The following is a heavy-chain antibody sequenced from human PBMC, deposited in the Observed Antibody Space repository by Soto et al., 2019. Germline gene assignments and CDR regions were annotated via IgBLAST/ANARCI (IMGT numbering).Heavy chain of an antibody. CDR1: GYTFTSYD. Sequence: QVQLVQSGAEVKKPGASVKVSCKASGYTFTSYDINWVRQATGQGLEWMGWMNPNSGNTGYAQKFQGRVTMTRNTSMSTDYMELSSLRSEETAVYYCARVPQPRLLWFGELVGWGQGTLVTVSS. CDR2: MNPNSGNT. CDR3: ARVPQPRLLWFGELVG. J-gene: IGHJ4*02. D-gene: IGHD3-10*01. V-gene: IGHV1-8*01.